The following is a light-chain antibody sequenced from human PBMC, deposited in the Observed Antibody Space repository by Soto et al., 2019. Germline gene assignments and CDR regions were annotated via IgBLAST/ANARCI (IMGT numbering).Light chain of an antibody. Sequence: VLTQSPGTLSLSPGERATLSCRASQSVSSNYLAWYQQKPGQAPRLLIYAASSRATDIPDRFSGSGSGTDFTLTISRLEPEDSAVYSCQQYGTSPHTFGQGTKLEIK. CDR1: QSVSSNY. CDR3: QQYGTSPHT. V-gene: IGKV3-20*01. CDR2: AAS. J-gene: IGKJ2*01.